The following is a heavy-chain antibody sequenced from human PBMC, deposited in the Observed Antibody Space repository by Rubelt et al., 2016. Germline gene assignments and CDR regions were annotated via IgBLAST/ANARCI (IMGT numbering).Heavy chain of an antibody. J-gene: IGHJ4*02. CDR3: VRARIPLIGTFDH. D-gene: IGHD2-2*02. Sequence: SGAEVKKPGASVKVSCKASGYTFTSYGISWVRQAPGQGLEWMGWISAYNGNTNYAQKLQGRVTMTTDTSTSPAYMALKGLQSEDTAVFYCVRARIPLIGTFDHWGQGTLVTVSS. CDR2: ISAYNGNT. CDR1: GYTFTSYG. V-gene: IGHV1-18*01.